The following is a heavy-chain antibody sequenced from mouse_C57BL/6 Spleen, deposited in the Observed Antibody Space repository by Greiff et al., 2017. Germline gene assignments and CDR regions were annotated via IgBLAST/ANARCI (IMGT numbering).Heavy chain of an antibody. CDR1: GYTFTDYY. J-gene: IGHJ4*01. Sequence: VQLKQSGPELVQPGASVKISCKASGYTFTDYYMNWVKQSHGKSLEWIGDINPNNGGTSYNQKFKGKATLTVDKSSSTAYMELRSLTSEDSAVYYCARRETAHSAMDYWGQGTSVTVSS. CDR2: INPNNGGT. CDR3: ARRETAHSAMDY. V-gene: IGHV1-26*01. D-gene: IGHD3-2*01.